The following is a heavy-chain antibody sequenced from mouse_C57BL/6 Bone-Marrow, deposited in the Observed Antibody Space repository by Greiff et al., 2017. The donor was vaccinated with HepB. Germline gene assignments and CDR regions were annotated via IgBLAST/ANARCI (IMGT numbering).Heavy chain of an antibody. CDR1: GYTFTDYE. Sequence: QVQLQQSGAELVRPGASVTLSCKASGYTFTDYEMHWVKQTPVHGLEWIGAIDPETGGTAYNQKFKGKAILTEDKSSISAYMELRSLTSEDSAVYYCTGRWLLSWFAYWGQGTLVTVSA. J-gene: IGHJ3*01. CDR3: TGRWLLSWFAY. CDR2: IDPETGGT. V-gene: IGHV1-15*01. D-gene: IGHD2-3*01.